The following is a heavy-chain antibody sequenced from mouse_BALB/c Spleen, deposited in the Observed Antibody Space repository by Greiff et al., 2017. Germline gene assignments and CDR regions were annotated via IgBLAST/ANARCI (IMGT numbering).Heavy chain of an antibody. J-gene: IGHJ4*01. D-gene: IGHD2-12*01. Sequence: EVKLMESGGGLVQPGGSRKLSCAASGFTFSSFGMHWVRQAPEKGLEWVAYISSGSSTIYYADTVKGRFTISRDNPKNTLFLQMTSLRSEDTAMYYCARTGIRRDYYAMDYWGQGTSVTVSS. CDR2: ISSGSSTI. CDR3: ARTGIRRDYYAMDY. V-gene: IGHV5-17*02. CDR1: GFTFSSFG.